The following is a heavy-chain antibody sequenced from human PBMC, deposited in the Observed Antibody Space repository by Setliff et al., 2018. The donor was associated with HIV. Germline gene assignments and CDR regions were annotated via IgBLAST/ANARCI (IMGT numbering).Heavy chain of an antibody. V-gene: IGHV3-53*01. J-gene: IGHJ4*02. CDR3: ARDSPDSSGYSYFDY. CDR2: IYSGSST. D-gene: IGHD3-22*01. Sequence: QTGGSLRLSCAASGFTVSSNYMSWVRQAPGKGLEWVSVIYSGSSTYYADSVKGRFTISRDNSKNTLYLQMNSLRAEDTAVYYCARDSPDSSGYSYFDYWGQGTLVTVSS. CDR1: GFTVSSNY.